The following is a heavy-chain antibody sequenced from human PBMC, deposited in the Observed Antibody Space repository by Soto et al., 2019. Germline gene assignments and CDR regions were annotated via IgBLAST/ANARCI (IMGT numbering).Heavy chain of an antibody. J-gene: IGHJ4*02. CDR1: GFTFSSYW. CDR3: ARGRVKGIQLWGREPPRPFDY. Sequence: GSLRLSCAASGFTFSSYWMSWVRQAPGKGLEWVANIKQDGSEKYYVDSVKGRFTISRDNAMNSVYLQMNSLRAEDTAVYSCARGRVKGIQLWGREPPRPFDYWGQGTLAPVSS. V-gene: IGHV3-7*01. CDR2: IKQDGSEK. D-gene: IGHD5-18*01.